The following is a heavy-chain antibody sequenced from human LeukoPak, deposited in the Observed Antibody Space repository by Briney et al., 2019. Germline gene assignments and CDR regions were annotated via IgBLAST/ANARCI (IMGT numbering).Heavy chain of an antibody. CDR2: INPSGGST. CDR3: ARDQVGAAGTDY. CDR1: GYTFTSYY. D-gene: IGHD6-13*01. J-gene: IGHJ4*02. V-gene: IGHV1-46*01. Sequence: ASVKVSCKASGYTFTSYYMHWVRQAPGQGLEWMGIINPSGGSTSYAQKFQGRVTMTRDTSTSTVCMELSSLRSEDTAVYYCARDQVGAAGTDYWGQGTLVTVSS.